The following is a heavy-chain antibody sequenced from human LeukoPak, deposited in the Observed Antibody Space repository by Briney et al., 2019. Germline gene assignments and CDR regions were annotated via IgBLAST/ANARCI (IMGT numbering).Heavy chain of an antibody. J-gene: IGHJ4*02. CDR1: GESFSDYY. CDR3: TRAQVLWFGKLSVPQSFDH. D-gene: IGHD3-10*01. Sequence: SETLSLTCAVSGESFSDYYWTWIRQSPLKGLEWIGEINHSGRTYYNPSLKSRVTISVDTSKNQFSLMLTSMTAADAAVYYCTRAQVLWFGKLSVPQSFDHWGQGTLVTVSS. V-gene: IGHV4-34*01. CDR2: INHSGRT.